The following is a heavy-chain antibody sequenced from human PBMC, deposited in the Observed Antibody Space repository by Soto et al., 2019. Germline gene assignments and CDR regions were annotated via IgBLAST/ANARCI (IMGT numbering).Heavy chain of an antibody. J-gene: IGHJ5*02. D-gene: IGHD5-12*01. Sequence: SETLSLTCSVLGGSLSSYYWSWIRQPPGKGLEWIGYVYYSGRTNYSPSLKSRVTISVDTSKNQFSLKLDSVTPADTAVYYCARVEGDGYNYNNWFDPWGRGTLVTVSS. CDR1: GGSLSSYY. V-gene: IGHV4-59*01. CDR2: VYYSGRT. CDR3: ARVEGDGYNYNNWFDP.